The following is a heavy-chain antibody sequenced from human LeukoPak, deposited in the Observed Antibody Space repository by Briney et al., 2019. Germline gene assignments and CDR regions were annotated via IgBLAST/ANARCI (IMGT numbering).Heavy chain of an antibody. J-gene: IGHJ5*02. CDR3: AKSRVAVAAPRNWFGP. CDR2: ISGSGLST. V-gene: IGHV3-23*01. CDR1: GFTFSSYA. D-gene: IGHD6-19*01. Sequence: GGSLRLSCAASGFTFSSYAMSWVRQAPGKGLEWVSTISGSGLSTYYADSVKGRFTISRDNSNNTLYLQMNSLRVEDTAVYYCAKSRVAVAAPRNWFGPWGQGTLVTVSS.